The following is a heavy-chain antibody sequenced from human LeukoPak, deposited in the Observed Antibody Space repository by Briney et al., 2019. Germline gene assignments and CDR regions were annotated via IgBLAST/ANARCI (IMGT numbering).Heavy chain of an antibody. CDR2: ISGSGGST. Sequence: GGSLRLSCAASGFTFSSYGMSWVRQAPGKGLEWVSAISGSGGSTYYADSVKGRFTISRDNAKNTLYLQMNSLRDEDTAVYYCARESGYHGSGFDPWGQGTLVTVSS. J-gene: IGHJ5*02. D-gene: IGHD3-10*01. CDR3: ARESGYHGSGFDP. V-gene: IGHV3-23*01. CDR1: GFTFSSYG.